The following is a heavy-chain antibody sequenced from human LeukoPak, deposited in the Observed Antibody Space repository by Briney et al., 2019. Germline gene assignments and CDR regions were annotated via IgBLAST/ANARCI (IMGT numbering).Heavy chain of an antibody. CDR2: ISGSGNDI. J-gene: IGHJ4*02. CDR3: AKAPVTSCRGAYCYPFDS. CDR1: GFTFSDYY. D-gene: IGHD2-21*01. Sequence: PGGSLRLSCATSGFTFSDYYMSWIRQAPGKGLEWLSYISGSGNDINYADSVKGRFTVSRDNSKNTLYLQMNSLRAEDAAVYFCAKAPVTSCRGAYCYPFDSWGQGTLVTVSS. V-gene: IGHV3-11*01.